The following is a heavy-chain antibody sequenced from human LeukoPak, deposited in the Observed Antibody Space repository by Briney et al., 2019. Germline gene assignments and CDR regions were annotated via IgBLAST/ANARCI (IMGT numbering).Heavy chain of an antibody. V-gene: IGHV4-4*02. CDR2: IYHSGRT. CDR3: ARESVAYSSSWGLIDY. CDR1: GGSISSSNW. Sequence: PSGTLSLTCAVSGGSISSSNWWSWVRQPPGKGLEWIGEIYHSGRTNYNPSLKSRVTISVDKSKNQFSLKLSSVTAADTAVYYCARESVAYSSSWGLIDYWGQGTLVTVSS. J-gene: IGHJ4*02. D-gene: IGHD6-13*01.